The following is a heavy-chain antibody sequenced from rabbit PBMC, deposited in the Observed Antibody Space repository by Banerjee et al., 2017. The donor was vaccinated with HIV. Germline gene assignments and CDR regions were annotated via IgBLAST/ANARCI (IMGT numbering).Heavy chain of an antibody. CDR1: GFSFSSSYW. V-gene: IGHV1S45*01. CDR2: IDTGRLGST. Sequence: GFSFSSSYWICWVRQAPGKGLEWIACIDTGRLGSTYYASWAKGRFTVSKTSSTTVTLQMTSLTAADTATYFCARDLAGVIGWNFGLWGQGTLVTVS. J-gene: IGHJ4*01. D-gene: IGHD4-1*01. CDR3: ARDLAGVIGWNFGL.